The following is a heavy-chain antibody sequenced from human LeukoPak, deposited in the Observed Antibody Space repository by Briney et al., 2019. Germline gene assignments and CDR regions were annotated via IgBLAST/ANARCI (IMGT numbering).Heavy chain of an antibody. CDR1: GGTFSSYA. D-gene: IGHD3-16*02. V-gene: IGHV1-69*13. CDR2: IIPIFGTA. CDR3: ARAGWGAYDYVWGSYRHFDY. J-gene: IGHJ4*02. Sequence: ASVKVSCKASGGTFSSYAISWVRQAPGQGLEWMGGIIPIFGTANYAQKFQGRVTITADESTSTAYMELSSLRSEDTAVYYCARAGWGAYDYVWGSYRHFDYWGQGTLVTVSS.